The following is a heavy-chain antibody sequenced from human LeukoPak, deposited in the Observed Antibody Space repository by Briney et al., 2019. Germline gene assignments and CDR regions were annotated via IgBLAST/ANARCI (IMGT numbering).Heavy chain of an antibody. CDR3: ATDIVVAPGVIGFDY. CDR2: ISSSGSSI. CDR1: GFTFSSHT. Sequence: GGSLRLSCAASGFTFSSHTMNWVRQAPGKGLEWISDISSSGSSIYYADSVKGRFTISRDNAKTSLYLQMNSPRAEDTAVYYCATDIVVAPGVIGFDYWGQGTLVTVSS. J-gene: IGHJ4*02. D-gene: IGHD2-2*01. V-gene: IGHV3-48*01.